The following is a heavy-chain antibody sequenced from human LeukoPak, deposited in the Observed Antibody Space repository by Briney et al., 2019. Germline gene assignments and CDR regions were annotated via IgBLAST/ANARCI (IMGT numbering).Heavy chain of an antibody. CDR1: GGSISSYY. CDR3: ARGHCRTNNCPHDSSWPFDP. CDR2: VSYSGST. Sequence: SETLSLTCTVSGGSISSYYWSWIRQPAGKGLEWIGYVSYSGSTNYNPSLKSRVTISVDTSKNQFSLRLNSVTAADTAVYYCARGHCRTNNCPHDSSWPFDPWGQGTLVTVSS. V-gene: IGHV4-59*08. D-gene: IGHD6-13*01. J-gene: IGHJ5*02.